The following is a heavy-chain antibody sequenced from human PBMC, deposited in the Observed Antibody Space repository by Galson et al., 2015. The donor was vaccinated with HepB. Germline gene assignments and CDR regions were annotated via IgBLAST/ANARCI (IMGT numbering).Heavy chain of an antibody. CDR1: GFTFSSYG. D-gene: IGHD2-2*01. Sequence: SLRLSCAASGFTFSSYGMHWVRQAPGKGLEWVAVIWYDGSNKYYADSVKGRFTISRDNSKNTLYLQMNSLRAEDTAVYYCARDSRYCSSTSCYAGLSGMDVWGQGTTVTVSS. J-gene: IGHJ6*02. CDR3: ARDSRYCSSTSCYAGLSGMDV. CDR2: IWYDGSNK. V-gene: IGHV3-33*01.